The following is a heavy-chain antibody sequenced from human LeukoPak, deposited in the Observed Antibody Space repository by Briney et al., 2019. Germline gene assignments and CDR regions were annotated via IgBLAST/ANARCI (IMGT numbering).Heavy chain of an antibody. V-gene: IGHV3-23*01. CDR2: ISGSGDNT. CDR3: AKGGWYEGLDY. D-gene: IGHD6-19*01. CDR1: GFTFSSHG. Sequence: GGTLRLSCAASGFTFSSHGMSWVRQAPAKGLEWVSTISGSGDNTYYADSVRGRFTISRDNSKNALYLQMNSLRAEDMAVYYCAKGGWYEGLDYWGQGTLVTVSS. J-gene: IGHJ4*02.